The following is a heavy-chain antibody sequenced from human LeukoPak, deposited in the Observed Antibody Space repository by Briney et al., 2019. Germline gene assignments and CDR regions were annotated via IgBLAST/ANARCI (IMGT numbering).Heavy chain of an antibody. CDR3: AKEGKEQWLLRYFDY. V-gene: IGHV3-23*01. D-gene: IGHD6-19*01. CDR1: GFTFSSYA. J-gene: IGHJ4*02. CDR2: ISGSGDNT. Sequence: GGSLRLSCAASGFTFSSYAMSWVRQAPGKGLERVSGISGSGDNTYYADSVKGRFTISRDKSKNTLYLQMNSLRAEDTAVYYCAKEGKEQWLLRYFDYWGQGTLVTVSS.